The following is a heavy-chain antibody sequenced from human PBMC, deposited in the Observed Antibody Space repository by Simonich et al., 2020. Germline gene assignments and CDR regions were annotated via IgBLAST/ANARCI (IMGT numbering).Heavy chain of an antibody. V-gene: IGHV1-18*01. Sequence: QIQLVQSGAEVKKPGASVKVSCKASGYTFTSYGISWVRQAPGQGLEWMGWRSAYKGNTNYAQKLKGRVTMTTDTSTSTAYMELRSLRSDDTAVYYCARSTTGTTAFDIWGQGTMVTVSS. CDR1: GYTFTSYG. D-gene: IGHD1-1*01. CDR2: RSAYKGNT. J-gene: IGHJ3*02. CDR3: ARSTTGTTAFDI.